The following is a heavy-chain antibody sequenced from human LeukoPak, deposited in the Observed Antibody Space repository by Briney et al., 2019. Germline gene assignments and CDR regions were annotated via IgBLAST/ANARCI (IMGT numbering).Heavy chain of an antibody. CDR1: GGTFSSYA. D-gene: IGHD3-10*01. V-gene: IGHV1-69*06. Sequence: ASVKVSCKASGGTFSSYAISWVRQAPEQGLEWMGGIIPTFGTANYAQKFQGRVTITADKSTSTAYMELSSLRSEDTAVYYCARPSGWFGELSPYYYGMDVWGKGTTVTVSS. CDR2: IIPTFGTA. CDR3: ARPSGWFGELSPYYYGMDV. J-gene: IGHJ6*04.